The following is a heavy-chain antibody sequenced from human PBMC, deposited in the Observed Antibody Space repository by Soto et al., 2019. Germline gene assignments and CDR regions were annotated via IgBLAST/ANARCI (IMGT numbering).Heavy chain of an antibody. CDR3: GRERDRAYWFDT. CDR1: GYIFTSYY. Sequence: QAQVVQSGAEARAPGASVKVSCKASGYIFTSYYIHWVRQAPGQGLEYLGVAYPHAATTYVAQKFQERITVTMDRSTSTVHMEVTSLTPEDTAVYYCGRERDRAYWFDTWGQGALVTISS. CDR2: AYPHAATT. J-gene: IGHJ5*02. V-gene: IGHV1-46*03.